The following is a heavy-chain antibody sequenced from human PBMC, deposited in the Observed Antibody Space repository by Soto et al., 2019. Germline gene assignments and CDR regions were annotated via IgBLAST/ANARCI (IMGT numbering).Heavy chain of an antibody. CDR3: VKDGSSGWPYFDDMDV. CDR2: ILYDGSKK. Sequence: QVQLVESGGGVVQPGRALRLSCAASGFTFSSYGMHWVRQAPGKGLEWVAVILYDGSKKYYADSVKGRFTISRDNSKNPLYLQMGSLRAEDTALYYCVKDGSSGWPYFDDMDVWGQGTTVTVSS. V-gene: IGHV3-30*18. CDR1: GFTFSSYG. D-gene: IGHD6-19*01. J-gene: IGHJ6*02.